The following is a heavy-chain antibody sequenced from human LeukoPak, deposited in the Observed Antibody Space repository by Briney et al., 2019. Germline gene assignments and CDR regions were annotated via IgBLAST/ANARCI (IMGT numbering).Heavy chain of an antibody. V-gene: IGHV3-53*05. Sequence: PGGSLRLSCAASGFTVSSNYMSWVRQAPGKGLEWVSVIYSGGSTYYADSVKGRFTISRDNSKNTLYVQMNSLRAEDTAVYYCVLGHYGGLFDNWGQGTLVTVSS. CDR3: VLGHYGGLFDN. D-gene: IGHD4-23*01. CDR1: GFTVSSNY. CDR2: IYSGGST. J-gene: IGHJ4*02.